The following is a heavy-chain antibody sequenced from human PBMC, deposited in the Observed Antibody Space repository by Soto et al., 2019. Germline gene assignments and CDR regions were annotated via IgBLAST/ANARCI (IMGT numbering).Heavy chain of an antibody. J-gene: IGHJ4*02. CDR3: ARLVYDSRLNYLYFDH. CDR1: GDSVSSNSVA. V-gene: IGHV6-1*01. CDR2: TYYRSKWYN. D-gene: IGHD3-22*01. Sequence: SQTLSLTCVISGDSVSSNSVAWNWIRQSPSRGLEWLGRTYYRSKWYNNYAVSVKSRITINPDTSKNQFSLRLSSVTAADTGKYYCARLVYDSRLNYLYFDHWGQGTLVTVSS.